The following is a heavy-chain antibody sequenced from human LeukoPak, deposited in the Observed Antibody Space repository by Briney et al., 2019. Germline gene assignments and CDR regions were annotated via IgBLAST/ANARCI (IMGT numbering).Heavy chain of an antibody. J-gene: IGHJ4*02. Sequence: SLRLSXAXXXVTFXXXSMNWVRQAPGKGLEWVSSISSSSSYIYYADSVKGRFTISRDNSKNTLYLQMNSLRAEDTAVYYCARISPRIQLWQGGDYWGQGTLVTVSS. CDR2: ISSSSSYI. CDR3: ARISPRIQLWQGGDY. CDR1: XVTFXXXS. V-gene: IGHV3-21*01. D-gene: IGHD5-18*01.